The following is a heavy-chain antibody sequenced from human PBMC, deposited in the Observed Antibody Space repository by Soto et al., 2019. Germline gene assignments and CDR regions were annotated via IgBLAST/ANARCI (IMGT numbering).Heavy chain of an antibody. Sequence: GGSLRLSCSASGFTFGNYRMHWVRQAPGKGLVWVSRISDYGRINYADSVKDRFIISRDDARSKLYLQLNDLRVEDTATYYCARGGLEPFDHWGQGALVTVSS. CDR2: ISDYGRI. D-gene: IGHD1-1*01. CDR3: ARGGLEPFDH. J-gene: IGHJ4*02. CDR1: GFTFGNYR. V-gene: IGHV3-74*01.